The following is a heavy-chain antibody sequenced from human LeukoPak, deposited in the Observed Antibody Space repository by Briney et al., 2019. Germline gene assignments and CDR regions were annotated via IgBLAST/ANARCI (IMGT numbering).Heavy chain of an antibody. Sequence: GGTLRLSCAASGFTFSSHEMNWVRQAPGKGLEGVANIKQDGSETHYVDSVKGRFTISRDNSKNSLFLQMNSLRAEDTAVYYCARFSGMGSNWGRDYWGQGTLVTVSS. CDR1: GFTFSSHE. CDR3: ARFSGMGSNWGRDY. D-gene: IGHD7-27*01. J-gene: IGHJ4*02. CDR2: IKQDGSET. V-gene: IGHV3-7*05.